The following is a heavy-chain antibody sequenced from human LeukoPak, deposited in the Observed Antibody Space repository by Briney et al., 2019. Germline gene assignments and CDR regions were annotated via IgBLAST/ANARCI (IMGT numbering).Heavy chain of an antibody. CDR3: ARHPLDPSGLPSSGFDY. D-gene: IGHD3-22*01. CDR1: GGSLSSYY. V-gene: IGHV4-59*08. CDR2: IYYSGST. Sequence: PSETLSLTCTVSGGSLSSYYWSWIRQPPGKGLEWIGYIYYSGSTNYNPSLKSRVTISVDTSKNQFSLKLSSVTAADTAVYYCARHPLDPSGLPSSGFDYWGQGTLVTVSS. J-gene: IGHJ4*02.